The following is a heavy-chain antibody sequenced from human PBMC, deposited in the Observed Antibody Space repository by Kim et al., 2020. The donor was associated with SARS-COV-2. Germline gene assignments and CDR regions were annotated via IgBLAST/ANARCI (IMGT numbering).Heavy chain of an antibody. V-gene: IGHV4-38-2*02. CDR2: IYHSGSA. D-gene: IGHD4-17*01. CDR3: ARLDYGVGGAH. J-gene: IGHJ4*02. Sequence: SETLSLTCTVSGYSISSGYYWGWIRQPPGKGLEWIGSIYHSGSAYYNPSLKSRVTISVDTSKNQFSLKLTSVTAADTAVYYCARLDYGVGGAHWGPGTLV. CDR1: GYSISSGYY.